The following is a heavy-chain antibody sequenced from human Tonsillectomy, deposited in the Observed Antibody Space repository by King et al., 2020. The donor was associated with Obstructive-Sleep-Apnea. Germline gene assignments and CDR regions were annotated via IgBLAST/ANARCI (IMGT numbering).Heavy chain of an antibody. V-gene: IGHV1-46*01. CDR3: ARDGQIGGVPAARLGF. CDR2: INPSGGST. J-gene: IGHJ4*02. D-gene: IGHD2-2*01. CDR1: GYTFTSSY. Sequence: VQLVQSGAEVKKPGASVKVSCKASGYTFTSSYIHWVRQAPGQGLEWMGIINPSGGSTSYAQKFQGRVTMTWDTSTSTVYMELSSLRSEDTAVYFCARDGQIGGVPAARLGFWGQGTLVTVSS.